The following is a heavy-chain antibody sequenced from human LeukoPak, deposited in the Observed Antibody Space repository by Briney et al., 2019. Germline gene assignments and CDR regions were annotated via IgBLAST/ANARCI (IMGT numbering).Heavy chain of an antibody. D-gene: IGHD1-26*01. CDR2: IYYSGST. CDR3: ARQVGLIDAFDV. CDR1: GGSISSYY. V-gene: IGHV4-59*08. Sequence: PSETLSLTCTVSGGSISSYYWSWIRQPPGKGLEWIGYIYYSGSTNYNPSLKSRVTISVDTSKNQFSLKLSSVTAADTAVYYCARQVGLIDAFDVWGQGTMVTVSS. J-gene: IGHJ3*01.